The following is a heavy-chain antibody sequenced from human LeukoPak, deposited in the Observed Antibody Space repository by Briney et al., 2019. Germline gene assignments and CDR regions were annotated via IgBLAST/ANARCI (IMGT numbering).Heavy chain of an antibody. CDR1: GGTFTTEA. D-gene: IGHD6-19*01. CDR3: ERGRAGAVAGPGPFDY. Sequence: SVSLSSAPSGGTFTTEAVSWVAQAPGPPREGRGGIVAIFATANYAQKFQGRVKIPADKSTSTAYMELSSLRSEDTAVYYCERGRAGAVAGPGPFDYWGQGTLVTVSS. J-gene: IGHJ4*02. CDR2: IVAIFATA. V-gene: IGHV1-69*06.